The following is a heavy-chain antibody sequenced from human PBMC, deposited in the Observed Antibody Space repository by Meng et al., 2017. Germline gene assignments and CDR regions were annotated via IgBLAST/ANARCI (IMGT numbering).Heavy chain of an antibody. CDR3: TTLADSGYFIH. J-gene: IGHJ4*02. CDR1: GFTVSSNE. Sequence: GGSLRLSCAASGFTVSSNEMSWVRQAPGKGLEWVANIKQDGSDEHYGDSVKGRFTISRDNTKNSLYLQMSSLRAEDTAVYHCTTLADSGYFIHWGRGTLVTVSS. V-gene: IGHV3-7*01. CDR2: IKQDGSDE. D-gene: IGHD3-22*01.